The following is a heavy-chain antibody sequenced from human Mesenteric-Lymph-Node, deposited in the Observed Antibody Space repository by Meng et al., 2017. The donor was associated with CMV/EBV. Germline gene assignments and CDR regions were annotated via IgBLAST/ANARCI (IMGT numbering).Heavy chain of an antibody. D-gene: IGHD6-6*01. V-gene: IGHV4-59*08. J-gene: IGHJ4*02. Sequence: GSLRLSCIVSGGSISSYFWSWIRQPPGKGLEWIGYIYNGGSTSYNPSLKSRVTISVDTSKNQFSLRVNYMTAADTAVYYCARYTSTSFYFDSWGQGTLVTVSS. CDR2: IYNGGST. CDR1: GGSISSYF. CDR3: ARYTSTSFYFDS.